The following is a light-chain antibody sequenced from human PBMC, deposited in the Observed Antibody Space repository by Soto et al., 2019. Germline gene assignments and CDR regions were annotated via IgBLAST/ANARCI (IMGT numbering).Light chain of an antibody. V-gene: IGLV2-11*01. CDR3: CSYAGRYGV. Sequence: QSALTQPRSVSGSPGQSVTISCTGTSSDVGGYNYVSWYQQHPGKAPKLMIYDVSKRPSGVPDRFSGSKSGNTASLTISGLQAEDEADYYFCSYAGRYGVFGGGTKLTVL. CDR1: SSDVGGYNY. J-gene: IGLJ3*02. CDR2: DVS.